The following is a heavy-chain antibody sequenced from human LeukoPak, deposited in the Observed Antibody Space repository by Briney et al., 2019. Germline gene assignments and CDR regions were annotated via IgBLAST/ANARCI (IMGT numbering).Heavy chain of an antibody. V-gene: IGHV4-59*01. CDR1: GGSISSYY. CDR2: IYYSGST. D-gene: IGHD1-14*01. J-gene: IGHJ4*02. Sequence: SETLSLTCTVSGGSISSYYWSWIRQPPGKGLEWIGYIYYSGSTNYNPSLKSRVTISVDTSKNQFSLKLSSVTAADTAVYYCARVWVEGFRTSPYFDCWGQGTLVTVSS. CDR3: ARVWVEGFRTSPYFDC.